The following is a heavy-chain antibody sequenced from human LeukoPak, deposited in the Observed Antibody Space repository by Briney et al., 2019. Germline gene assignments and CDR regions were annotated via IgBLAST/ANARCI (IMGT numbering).Heavy chain of an antibody. D-gene: IGHD2-21*02. Sequence: PSQTLSLTCAVSGGSISSGGYSWSWIRQPPGKGLEWIGYIYHSGSTYYNPSLKSRVTISVDRSKNQFSLKLSSVTAADTAVYYCARVHGGNSFRWYFDLWGRGTLVTVSS. V-gene: IGHV4-30-2*01. CDR1: GGSISSGGYS. CDR3: ARVHGGNSFRWYFDL. CDR2: IYHSGST. J-gene: IGHJ2*01.